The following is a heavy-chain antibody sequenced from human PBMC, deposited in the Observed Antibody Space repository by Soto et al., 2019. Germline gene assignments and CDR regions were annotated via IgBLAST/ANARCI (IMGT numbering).Heavy chain of an antibody. CDR1: GFSLSTRGVA. J-gene: IGHJ4*02. CDR2: IYWDEDK. Sequence: QITLKESGPTLVKPTQTLTLTCTFSGFSLSTRGVAVGWFRQPPGKALEWLALIYWDEDKWYSPSLKTRLTIADDTSKHQVVLTMTYMDPVDTATYFCAHRQSGYAYYFHYWGQGTLVTVSS. D-gene: IGHD5-12*01. CDR3: AHRQSGYAYYFHY. V-gene: IGHV2-5*02.